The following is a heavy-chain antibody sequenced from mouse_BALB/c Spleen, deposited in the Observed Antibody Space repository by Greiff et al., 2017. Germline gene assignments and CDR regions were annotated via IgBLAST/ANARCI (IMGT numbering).Heavy chain of an antibody. Sequence: EVKVVESGGGLVQPGGSRKLSCAASGFTFSSFGMHWVRQAPEKGLEWVAYISSGSSTIYYADTVKGRFTISRDNPKNTLFLQMTSLRSEDTAMSYCARSGVLRHRDCWGEGTSVTVAA. D-gene: IGHD5-1*01. CDR3: ARSGVLRHRDC. V-gene: IGHV5-17*02. CDR2: ISSGSSTI. J-gene: IGHJ4*01. CDR1: GFTFSSFG.